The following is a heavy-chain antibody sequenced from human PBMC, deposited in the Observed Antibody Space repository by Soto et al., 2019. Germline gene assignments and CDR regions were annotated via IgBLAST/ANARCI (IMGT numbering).Heavy chain of an antibody. CDR2: IDNSGNT. J-gene: IGHJ4*02. D-gene: IGHD3-3*01. Sequence: SETLSLTCTVSDGSISTYFCNWIRQPAGKGLEWTGRIDNSGNTNYNPSLKSRVTMSADTSRNQFSLKLNSVTAADTAVYYCARGGQDFWSGPFDYWGQGALVTVSS. CDR3: ARGGQDFWSGPFDY. V-gene: IGHV4-4*07. CDR1: DGSISTYF.